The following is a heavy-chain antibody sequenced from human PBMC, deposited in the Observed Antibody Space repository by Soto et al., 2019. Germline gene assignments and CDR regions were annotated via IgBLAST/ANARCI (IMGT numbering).Heavy chain of an antibody. J-gene: IGHJ5*02. Sequence: QVQLQESGPGLVKPSQTLSLTCTVSGGSISSGDYYWSWIRQPPGKGLEWIGYMYYSGSTYYNPSLKSRVTISVDASKNQLSLKLSSVTAADTAVYYCARDSGCEGWRFGPWGQGTLVTVSS. CDR1: GGSISSGDYY. CDR3: ARDSGCEGWRFGP. CDR2: MYYSGST. V-gene: IGHV4-30-4*01. D-gene: IGHD5-12*01.